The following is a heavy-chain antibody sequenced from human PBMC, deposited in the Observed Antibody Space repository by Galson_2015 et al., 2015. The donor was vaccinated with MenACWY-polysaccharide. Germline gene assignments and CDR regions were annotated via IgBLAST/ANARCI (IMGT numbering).Heavy chain of an antibody. J-gene: IGHJ4*02. CDR2: ISGYKGYT. V-gene: IGHV1-18*01. Sequence: SVKVSCKASGYTFTNFGIMWVRQAPGQGLEWMGWISGYKGYTNYAQNLQDRLTMTTDSSTATAYMELRSLTSDDSAVYFCARVSPNNGGSGGHDSWGQGTLVTVSS. D-gene: IGHD3-16*01. CDR3: ARVSPNNGGSGGHDS. CDR1: GYTFTNFG.